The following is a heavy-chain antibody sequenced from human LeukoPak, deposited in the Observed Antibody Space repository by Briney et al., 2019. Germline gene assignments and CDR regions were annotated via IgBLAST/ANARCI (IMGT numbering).Heavy chain of an antibody. Sequence: SVKVSCKASGGTFSSYALTWVRQAPGQGLEYMGGIIPIIDTTNYAQKFQGRVTITADKSTSTAYMELSSLRSEDTAVYYCARGPGEYHLPTVLDDWSQGTLVTVPS. V-gene: IGHV1-69*06. D-gene: IGHD2-2*01. CDR1: GGTFSSYA. J-gene: IGHJ4*02. CDR3: ARGPGEYHLPTVLDD. CDR2: IIPIIDTT.